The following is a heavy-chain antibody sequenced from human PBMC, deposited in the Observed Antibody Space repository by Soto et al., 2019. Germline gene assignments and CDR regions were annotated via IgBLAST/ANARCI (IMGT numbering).Heavy chain of an antibody. D-gene: IGHD4-17*01. CDR1: GGTFSSYA. Sequence: QVQLVQSGAEVKKPGSSVKVSCKASGGTFSSYAISWVRQAPGQGLEWMGGIIPIFGTANYAQKFQGRVTIPADESTSTAYMELSSLRSDATAVYYCAVLTTVRRRDAFDIWGQGTMVTVSS. CDR2: IIPIFGTA. J-gene: IGHJ3*02. V-gene: IGHV1-69*12. CDR3: AVLTTVRRRDAFDI.